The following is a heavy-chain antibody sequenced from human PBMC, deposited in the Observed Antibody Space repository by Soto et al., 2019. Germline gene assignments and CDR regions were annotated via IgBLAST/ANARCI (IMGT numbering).Heavy chain of an antibody. CDR2: IYYSGST. CDR3: ARDRSGYDWGYYYYGMDV. Sequence: PSETPSLTFTVPDGSVSSCSYYWSWIRQPPGKGLEWIGYIYYSGSTNYNPSLKSRVTISVDTSKNQFSLKLSSVTAADTAVYYCARDRSGYDWGYYYYGMDVWGQGTTVTVSS. J-gene: IGHJ6*02. V-gene: IGHV4-61*01. D-gene: IGHD5-12*01. CDR1: DGSVSSCSYY.